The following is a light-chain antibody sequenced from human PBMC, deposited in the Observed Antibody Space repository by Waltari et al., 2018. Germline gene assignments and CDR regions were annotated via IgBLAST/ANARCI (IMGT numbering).Light chain of an antibody. V-gene: IGKV2-28*01. CDR2: LGS. J-gene: IGKJ4*01. CDR1: QSLLYSNGYNY. CDR3: IQTLQTPLT. Sequence: DIVVTQSPLSLPVTPGEPPSIPSRSSQSLLYSNGYNYLDWYLQKPGQSPQLLIYLGSNRASGVPDRFSGSGSGTDFTLKISRVEAEDVGVYYCIQTLQTPLTFGGGTKVEIK.